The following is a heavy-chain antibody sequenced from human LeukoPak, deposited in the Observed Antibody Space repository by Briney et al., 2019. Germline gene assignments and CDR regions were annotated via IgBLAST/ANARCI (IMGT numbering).Heavy chain of an antibody. CDR3: ANIYCSGGTCTYFDD. V-gene: IGHV3-7*01. D-gene: IGHD2-15*01. CDR1: GLTFSMYW. J-gene: IGHJ4*02. CDR2: IKPDGSQK. Sequence: GGSLKLSCAASGLTFSMYWMSWVRQAPGKGLEWVANIKPDGSQKYYVDSVKGRFTISRDNAKNSLYLQMNSLRAEDTAVYYCANIYCSGGTCTYFDDWGQGTLVTVSS.